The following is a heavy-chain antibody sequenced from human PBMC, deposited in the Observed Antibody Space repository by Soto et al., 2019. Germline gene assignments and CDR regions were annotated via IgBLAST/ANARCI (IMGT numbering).Heavy chain of an antibody. D-gene: IGHD5-18*01. CDR2: IIPIFGTA. CDR1: GGTFSSYA. V-gene: IGHV1-69*12. J-gene: IGHJ6*02. Sequence: QVQLVQSGAEVKKPGSSVKVSCKASGGTFSSYAISWVRQAPGQGLEWMGWIIPIFGTANYAQKFQGRVTITANESASTAYMGLSTLRSDDMAVYYCARALMGYSYGGDNYYYCGMDVWGQGTTVTVSS. CDR3: ARALMGYSYGGDNYYYCGMDV.